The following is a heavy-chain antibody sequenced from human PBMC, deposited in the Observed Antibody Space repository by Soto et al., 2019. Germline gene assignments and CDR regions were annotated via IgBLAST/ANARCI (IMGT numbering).Heavy chain of an antibody. CDR2: INHSGST. CDR3: ARGGCSSTSCYRGNWFDP. V-gene: IGHV4-34*01. D-gene: IGHD2-2*02. Sequence: SETLSLTCAVYGGSFSGYYWSWIRQPPGKGLEWIGEINHSGSTNYNPSLKSRVTISVDTSKNQFSLKLSSVTAADTAVYYCARGGCSSTSCYRGNWFDPWGQGTLVTVSS. CDR1: GGSFSGYY. J-gene: IGHJ5*02.